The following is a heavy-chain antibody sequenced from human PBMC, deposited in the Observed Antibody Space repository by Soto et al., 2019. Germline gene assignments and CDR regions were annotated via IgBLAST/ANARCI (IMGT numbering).Heavy chain of an antibody. CDR3: ARAWKIEKFGVISMSKGLDV. J-gene: IGHJ6*02. D-gene: IGHD3-3*01. Sequence: GGSLRLSCAASGFIFSDYYMTWIRQAPGKGMEWLSCSSNRDRSTYYADSVKDRFVVSKDNAKNLVYLQMNSLRAEDTAVYFCARAWKIEKFGVISMSKGLDVWGQGTTVTVSS. V-gene: IGHV3-11*01. CDR2: SSNRDRST. CDR1: GFIFSDYY.